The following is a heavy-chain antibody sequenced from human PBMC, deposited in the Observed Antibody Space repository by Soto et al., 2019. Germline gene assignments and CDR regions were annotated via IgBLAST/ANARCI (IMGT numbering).Heavy chain of an antibody. CDR1: GGSISSGDYY. Sequence: SETLSLTCTVSGGSISSGDYYWSWIRQPPGKGLEWIGYIYYSGCTYYNPSLKSRVTISVDTSKNQFSLKLSSVTAADTAVYYCARDSSGYDPKGNWFEPWGQGTLVTVSS. J-gene: IGHJ5*02. CDR3: ARDSSGYDPKGNWFEP. D-gene: IGHD5-12*01. CDR2: IYYSGCT. V-gene: IGHV4-30-4*01.